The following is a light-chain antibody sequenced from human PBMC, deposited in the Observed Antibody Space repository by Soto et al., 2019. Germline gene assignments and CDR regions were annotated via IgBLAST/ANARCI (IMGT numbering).Light chain of an antibody. CDR2: EGS. CDR3: CSYAGSRIYV. Sequence: QLVLTQPASVSGSPGQSITISCTGTSSDVGNYNLVSWYQQHPGKAPKLMIYEGSKRPSAVSNRFSGSKSGNTASLTISGLQAEDEADYYCCSYAGSRIYVFGTGTKVTVL. V-gene: IGLV2-23*01. J-gene: IGLJ1*01. CDR1: SSDVGNYNL.